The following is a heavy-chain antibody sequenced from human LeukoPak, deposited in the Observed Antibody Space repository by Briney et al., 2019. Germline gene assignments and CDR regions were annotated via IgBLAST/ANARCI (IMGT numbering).Heavy chain of an antibody. CDR3: ARHLSGDYGPPD. Sequence: KASETLSLTCTVSGGSISSSSYYWGWIRQPPGKGLEWIGSIYYSGSTYYNPSLKSRVTISVDTSKNQFSLKLSSVTAADTAVYYCARHLSGDYGPPDWGQGTLVTVSS. V-gene: IGHV4-39*01. D-gene: IGHD4-17*01. CDR2: IYYSGST. CDR1: GGSISSSSYY. J-gene: IGHJ4*02.